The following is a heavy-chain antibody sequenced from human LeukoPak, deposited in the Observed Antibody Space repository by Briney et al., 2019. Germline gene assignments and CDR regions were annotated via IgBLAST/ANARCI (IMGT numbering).Heavy chain of an antibody. D-gene: IGHD3-22*01. CDR1: GFTFSSYW. J-gene: IGHJ4*02. V-gene: IGHV3-74*01. Sequence: PGGSLRLSCAASGFTFSSYWMHWVRHAPGKGLVWVSRIDSDGSTTIYADSVKGRFTISRDNAKNTLYMQMNSLRAEDTAVYYCARSVYDSGGYYRVLDYWGEGSLVTVSS. CDR2: IDSDGSTT. CDR3: ARSVYDSGGYYRVLDY.